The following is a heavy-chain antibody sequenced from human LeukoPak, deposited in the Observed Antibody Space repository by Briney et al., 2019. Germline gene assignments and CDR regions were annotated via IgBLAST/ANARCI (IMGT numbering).Heavy chain of an antibody. CDR3: ARDRGRGYCSSTSCYTPPNWFDP. Sequence: KPSQTLSLTCTVSGGSISSGSYYWSWTRQPAGKGLEWIGRIYTSGSTNYNPSLKSRVTISVDTSKNQFSLKLSSVTAADTAVYYCARDRGRGYCSSTSCYTPPNWFDPWGQGTLVTVSS. V-gene: IGHV4-61*02. CDR2: IYTSGST. CDR1: GGSISSGSYY. J-gene: IGHJ5*02. D-gene: IGHD2-2*02.